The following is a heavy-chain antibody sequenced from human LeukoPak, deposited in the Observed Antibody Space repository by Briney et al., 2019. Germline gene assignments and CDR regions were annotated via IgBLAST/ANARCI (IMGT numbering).Heavy chain of an antibody. CDR2: IKSDGSSA. D-gene: IGHD6-13*01. CDR1: GLTFSNYW. V-gene: IGHV3-74*01. J-gene: IGHJ4*02. CDR3: ARGGESNNWYPGYFDY. Sequence: GGSLRLSCAASGLTFSNYWMHWVRQAPGKGPVWVSRIKSDGSSARFADSVQGRFTISRDDGKNTLYLQMNSLRAEDTAVYYCARGGESNNWYPGYFDYWGQGALVTVSS.